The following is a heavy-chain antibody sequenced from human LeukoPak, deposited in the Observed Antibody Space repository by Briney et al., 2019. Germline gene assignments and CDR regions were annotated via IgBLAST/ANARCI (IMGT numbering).Heavy chain of an antibody. CDR1: GYRFTSYW. V-gene: IGHV5-51*01. D-gene: IGHD3-3*01. Sequence: GESLKISCKGSGYRFTSYWIGWVRQMPGKGLEWMGIIYPGDSDTRYSPSFQGQVTISADKSISTAYLQWSSLKASDTAMYYCARHRFLEWSDLDPWGQGTLVTVSS. J-gene: IGHJ5*02. CDR3: ARHRFLEWSDLDP. CDR2: IYPGDSDT.